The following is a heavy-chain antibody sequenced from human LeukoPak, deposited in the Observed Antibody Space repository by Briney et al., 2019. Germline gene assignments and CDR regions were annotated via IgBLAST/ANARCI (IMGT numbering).Heavy chain of an antibody. Sequence: GASVKVSCKASGYTFTTYGINWVRQTPGQGLEWMGWISTYDGSTRYAQNVQGRVTMARDTSTGTVYMELRNLRSDDTAIYYCARDGVRRAPGWFDTWGQGTLVTVSS. CDR1: GYTFTTYG. CDR2: ISTYDGST. CDR3: ARDGVRRAPGWFDT. J-gene: IGHJ5*02. V-gene: IGHV1-18*01. D-gene: IGHD3-10*01.